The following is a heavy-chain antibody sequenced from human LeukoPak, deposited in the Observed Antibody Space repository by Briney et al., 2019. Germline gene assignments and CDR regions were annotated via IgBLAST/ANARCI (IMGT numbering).Heavy chain of an antibody. D-gene: IGHD4-17*01. CDR2: INHSGST. V-gene: IGHV4-34*01. CDR1: GGSFSGYY. CDR3: ARVIYGDFGGVDY. Sequence: SETLSLTCAVYGGSFSGYYWSWIRQPPGKGLEWIGEINHSGSTNYNPSPKSRVTISVDTSKNQFSLKLSSVTAADTAVYYCARVIYGDFGGVDYWGQGTLVTVSS. J-gene: IGHJ4*02.